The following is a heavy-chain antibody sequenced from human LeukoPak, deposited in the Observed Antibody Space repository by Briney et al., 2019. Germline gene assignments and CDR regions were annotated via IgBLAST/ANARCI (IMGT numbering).Heavy chain of an antibody. CDR2: INHSGST. Sequence: PSETLSLTCAVYGGSFSGYYWSWIRQPPGKGLEWIGEINHSGSTNYNPSLKSRVTISVDTSKNQFSLKLSSVTAADTAVHYCARGLGSRSLDYWGQGTLVTVSS. J-gene: IGHJ4*02. CDR1: GGSFSGYY. V-gene: IGHV4-34*01. D-gene: IGHD6-13*01. CDR3: ARGLGSRSLDY.